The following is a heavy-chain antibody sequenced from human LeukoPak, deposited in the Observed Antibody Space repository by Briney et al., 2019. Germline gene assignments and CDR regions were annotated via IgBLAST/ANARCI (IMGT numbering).Heavy chain of an antibody. D-gene: IGHD2-15*01. V-gene: IGHV4-39*07. CDR3: ARGRGVAATFDP. CDR1: GGSISTSSYY. J-gene: IGHJ5*02. Sequence: PSETLSLTCTVSGGSISTSSYYWGWVRQPPGKGLEWIGEINHSGSTNYNPSLKSRVTISVDTSKNQFSLKLSSVTAADTAVYYCARGRGVAATFDPWGQGTLVTVSS. CDR2: INHSGST.